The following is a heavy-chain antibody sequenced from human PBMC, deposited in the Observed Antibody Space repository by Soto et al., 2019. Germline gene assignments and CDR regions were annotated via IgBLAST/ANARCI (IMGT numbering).Heavy chain of an antibody. V-gene: IGHV4-30-4*01. D-gene: IGHD2-8*01. CDR1: GDSISSDNYL. CDR2: ISNRGTP. J-gene: IGHJ3*02. Sequence: QVQLQESGPGLVKPSQTLSLICTVSGDSISSDNYLGSWIRQPPGQGLEWIGYISNRGTPYYNPSLKSRVTISLDSSKNRFSLDMYSVTAADTAVYYCAREVNVVALSDAFDIWGQGTMVTVSS. CDR3: AREVNVVALSDAFDI.